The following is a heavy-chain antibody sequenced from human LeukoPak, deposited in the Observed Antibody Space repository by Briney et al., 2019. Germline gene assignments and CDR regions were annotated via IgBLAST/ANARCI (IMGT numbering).Heavy chain of an antibody. CDR2: ISYDGSNK. D-gene: IGHD2-15*01. V-gene: IGHV3-30-3*01. J-gene: IGHJ4*02. CDR3: ARYCSGRCPEYYFDY. Sequence: PGGSLRLSCAASGFTFSSYAMHWVRQALGKGLEWVAVISYDGSNKYYADSVKGRFTISRDNAKNSLYLQINSLRAEDTAVYYCARYCSGRCPEYYFDYWGQGTLVTVSS. CDR1: GFTFSSYA.